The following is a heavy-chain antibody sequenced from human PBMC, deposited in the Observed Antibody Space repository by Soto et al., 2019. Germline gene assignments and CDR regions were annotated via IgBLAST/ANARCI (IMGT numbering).Heavy chain of an antibody. CDR1: GFTFSSYG. V-gene: IGHV3-30*18. J-gene: IGHJ4*02. Sequence: QVQLVESGGGVVQPGRSLRLSCAASGFTFSSYGMHWVRQAPGKGLEWVAIISYDGSNTYYADSVKGRFTISRDNSTNTVYLGMNSLRAEDTSVYYCAKEGGLSGSYYISSSYYFAYWGQGTLVTVSS. CDR2: ISYDGSNT. CDR3: AKEGGLSGSYYISSSYYFAY. D-gene: IGHD1-26*01.